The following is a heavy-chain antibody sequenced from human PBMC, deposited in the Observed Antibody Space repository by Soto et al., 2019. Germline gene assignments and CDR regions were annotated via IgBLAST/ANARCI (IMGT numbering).Heavy chain of an antibody. CDR2: IYYSGST. D-gene: IGHD1-26*01. CDR3: ARDVIVGATTLRGWFDP. Sequence: SETLSLTCTVSGGSISSYYWSWIRQPPGKGLEWIGYIYYSGSTNYNPSLKSRVTISVDTSKNQFSLKLSSVTAADTAVYHCARDVIVGATTLRGWFDPWGQGTLVTVSS. V-gene: IGHV4-59*01. J-gene: IGHJ5*02. CDR1: GGSISSYY.